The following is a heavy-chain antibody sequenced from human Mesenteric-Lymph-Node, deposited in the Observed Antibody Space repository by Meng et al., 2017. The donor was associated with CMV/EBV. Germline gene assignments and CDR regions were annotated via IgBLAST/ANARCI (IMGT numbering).Heavy chain of an antibody. D-gene: IGHD2-15*01. CDR3: ARGGYCSGASCNIVYYSYGLDV. CDR2: VIPIFGTK. CDR1: GGSFSYYA. V-gene: IGHV1-69*05. Sequence: SVQVSCKASGGSFSYYAITWVRQAPGQGLEWMGGVIPIFGTKNYAQRFEDRVTITTDGSTNTAYMELSSLRPEDTAVYYCARGGYCSGASCNIVYYSYGLDVWGQGTTVTVSS. J-gene: IGHJ6*02.